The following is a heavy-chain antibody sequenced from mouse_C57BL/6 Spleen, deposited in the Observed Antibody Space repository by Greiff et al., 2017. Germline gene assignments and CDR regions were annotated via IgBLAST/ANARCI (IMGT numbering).Heavy chain of an antibody. D-gene: IGHD1-1*01. CDR1: GYTFTIYF. J-gene: IGHJ2*01. Sequence: VQLQESGAELVKPVASVKLSCKASGYTFTIYFIHFFQQRPGQGLEWIVMIHPNSVSTNYNEKFKSKATLTVDKSSSTAYMQLSSLTSEDSAVYYCARSWDGSEGDWGKGTTLTVSS. V-gene: IGHV1-64*01. CDR2: IHPNSVST. CDR3: ARSWDGSEGD.